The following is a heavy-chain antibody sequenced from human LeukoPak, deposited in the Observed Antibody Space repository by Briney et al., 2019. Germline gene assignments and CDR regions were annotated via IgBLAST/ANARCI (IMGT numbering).Heavy chain of an antibody. V-gene: IGHV4-31*03. CDR2: IYYSGST. J-gene: IGHJ4*02. CDR1: GVSISSGGYY. Sequence: SETLSLTCTVSGVSISSGGYYWSWLRQHPGKGLEWIGYIYYSGSTYYNPSLKSRVTISVDTSKNQFSLKLSSVTAADTAVYYCARDRDDSGSYFDYWGQGTLVTVSS. CDR3: ARDRDDSGSYFDY. D-gene: IGHD1-14*01.